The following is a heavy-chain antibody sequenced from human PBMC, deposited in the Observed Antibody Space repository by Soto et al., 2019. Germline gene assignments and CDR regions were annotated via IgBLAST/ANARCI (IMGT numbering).Heavy chain of an antibody. D-gene: IGHD2-2*01. CDR2: INPNSGGT. V-gene: IGHV1-2*04. J-gene: IGHJ4*02. CDR3: ARDSCSSTSCYLFDY. CDR1: GYTFTGYY. Sequence: QVQLVQSGAEVKKPGASVKVSCKASGYTFTGYYMHWVRQAPGQGLEWMGWINPNSGGTNYAQKFQGWVTMTRDTSSSTAYMELSRLRSDDTAVYYCARDSCSSTSCYLFDYWGQGTLVTVSS.